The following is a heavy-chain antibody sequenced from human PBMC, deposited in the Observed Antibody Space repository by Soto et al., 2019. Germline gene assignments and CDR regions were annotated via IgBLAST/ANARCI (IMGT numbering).Heavy chain of an antibody. V-gene: IGHV4-31*03. Sequence: QVQLQESGPGLVKPSQTLSLTCTVSGGSISSGGYYWSWIRQHPGKGLEWIGHIYYSGSTPYSPARKRRVTISEATSKNQVSLKLRSVTAADTAGYYCAREPAVWGQGTLVTVSS. CDR3: AREPAV. J-gene: IGHJ4*02. CDR2: IYYSGST. CDR1: GGSISSGGYY.